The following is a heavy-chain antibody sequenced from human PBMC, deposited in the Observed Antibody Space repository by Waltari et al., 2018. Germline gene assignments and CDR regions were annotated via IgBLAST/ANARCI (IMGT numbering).Heavy chain of an antibody. CDR1: GFTFSNYG. CDR3: AKDGSGWYSAGLDY. D-gene: IGHD6-19*01. J-gene: IGHJ4*02. V-gene: IGHV3-30*18. Sequence: QVKLVESGGGVVQPGRSLRLSCAASGFTFSNYGMHWVRQAPGKGLEWVAVLSYDGGNKFYADSVKGRFTISRDNSNNTLYLQMSSLRTEDTGVYYCAKDGSGWYSAGLDYWGQGTLVTVSS. CDR2: LSYDGGNK.